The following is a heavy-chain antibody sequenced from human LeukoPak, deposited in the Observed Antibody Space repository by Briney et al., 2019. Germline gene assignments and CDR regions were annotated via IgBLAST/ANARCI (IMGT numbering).Heavy chain of an antibody. J-gene: IGHJ4*02. Sequence: GGSLRLSCAASGFTFSSYAMHWVRQAPGKGLEWVAVISYDGSNKYYADSVKGRFTISRDNSKNTLYLQMNSLRAEDTAVYYCARDSSGSSDYWGQGTLVTVSS. CDR1: GFTFSSYA. D-gene: IGHD1-26*01. CDR3: ARDSSGSSDY. CDR2: ISYDGSNK. V-gene: IGHV3-30-3*01.